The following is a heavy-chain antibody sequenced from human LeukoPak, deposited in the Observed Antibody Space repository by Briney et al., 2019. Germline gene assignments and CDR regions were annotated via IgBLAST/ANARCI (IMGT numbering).Heavy chain of an antibody. Sequence: ASVKVSCNASGYTFTAYYIHWVRQAPGQGLEWMGWISPNSGGTDYAQKFQDRVTMTSDTSISTAYMELSRLRSDDTAVYYCARDLGHRSGWHFGYWGQGTLVTVSS. CDR1: GYTFTAYY. J-gene: IGHJ4*02. V-gene: IGHV1-2*02. CDR3: ARDLGHRSGWHFGY. CDR2: ISPNSGGT. D-gene: IGHD6-19*01.